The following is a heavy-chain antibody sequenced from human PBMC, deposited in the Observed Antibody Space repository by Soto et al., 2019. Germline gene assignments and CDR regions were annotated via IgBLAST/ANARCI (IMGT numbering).Heavy chain of an antibody. CDR1: GGYISSHY. Sequence: PETLSLTCTVSGGYISSHYWSWIRQPPGKGLEWIGYIYYSGSTNYNPSLRSRVTISVDTSKNQFSLKLSSVTAADTAVYYCAREWGYYSDFWGQGTLVTVS. J-gene: IGHJ4*02. D-gene: IGHD3-16*01. CDR3: AREWGYYSDF. CDR2: IYYSGST. V-gene: IGHV4-59*11.